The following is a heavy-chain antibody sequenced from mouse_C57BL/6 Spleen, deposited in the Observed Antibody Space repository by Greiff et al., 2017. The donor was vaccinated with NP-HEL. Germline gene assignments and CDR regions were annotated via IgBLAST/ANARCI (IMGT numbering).Heavy chain of an antibody. J-gene: IGHJ2*01. CDR1: GYTFTSYW. CDR2: IHPNSGST. CDR3: ARISTMVTTDFDY. Sequence: QVQLQQPGAELVKPGASVKLSCKASGYTFTSYWMHWVKQRPGQGLEWIGMIHPNSGSTNYNEKFKSKATLTVDKSSSTAYMQLSSLTSEDSAVYYCARISTMVTTDFDYWGQGTTLTVSS. V-gene: IGHV1-64*01. D-gene: IGHD2-2*01.